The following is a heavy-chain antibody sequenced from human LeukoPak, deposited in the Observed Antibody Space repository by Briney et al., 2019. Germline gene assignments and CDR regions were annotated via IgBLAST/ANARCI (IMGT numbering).Heavy chain of an antibody. Sequence: GGSLRLSCAASGFTVSSNYMSWVRQAPGKGLEWVSVIYSGGSTYYADSVKGRFTISRDNSKSTLYLQMNSLRAEDTAVYYCASSGYYYQLDYWGQGTLVTVSS. CDR1: GFTVSSNY. CDR3: ASSGYYYQLDY. J-gene: IGHJ4*02. V-gene: IGHV3-66*01. CDR2: IYSGGST. D-gene: IGHD3-22*01.